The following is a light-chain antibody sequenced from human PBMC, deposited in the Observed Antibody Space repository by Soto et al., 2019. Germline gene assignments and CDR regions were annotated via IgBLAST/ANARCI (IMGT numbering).Light chain of an antibody. Sequence: QLVLTQSSSASASLGSSVKLTCTLSSGHSSYIIAWHQQQPGKAPRYLMKLEGSGSYNKGSGVPDRFSGSSSGADRYLTISNLRSEDEAAYYCETWDSNTQFGGGTKLTVL. J-gene: IGLJ2*01. CDR1: SGHSSYI. CDR3: ETWDSNTQ. V-gene: IGLV4-60*03. CDR2: LEGSGSY.